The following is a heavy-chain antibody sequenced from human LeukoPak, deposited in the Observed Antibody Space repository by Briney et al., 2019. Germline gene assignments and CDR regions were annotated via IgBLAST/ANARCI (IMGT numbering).Heavy chain of an antibody. CDR3: AREGELGLND. V-gene: IGHV1-2*02. J-gene: IGHJ4*02. CDR2: ISLNSGDT. D-gene: IGHD7-27*01. Sequence: ASVKVSCKASGHTFTVYYIHWVPQAPGQDLEWMGWISLNSGDTKYAQKFQGRVTMTSDTSITTAYMELSRLKFDDTAMYYCAREGELGLNDWGQGTLVTVSS. CDR1: GHTFTVYY.